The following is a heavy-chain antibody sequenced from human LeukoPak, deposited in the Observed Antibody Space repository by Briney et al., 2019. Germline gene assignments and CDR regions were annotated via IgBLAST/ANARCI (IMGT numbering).Heavy chain of an antibody. J-gene: IGHJ6*03. CDR3: ARSAVVTGRYYYYYMDV. CDR2: IDSGGST. Sequence: GGSLRLSCGASGFTVSSNYMSWVRRAPGKGLEWVSVIDSGGSTYYADSVKGRFTISRDNSKNTLYLQVNSLRAEDTAVYYCARSAVVTGRYYYYYMDVWGKGTTVTVSS. CDR1: GFTVSSNY. V-gene: IGHV3-53*01. D-gene: IGHD4-23*01.